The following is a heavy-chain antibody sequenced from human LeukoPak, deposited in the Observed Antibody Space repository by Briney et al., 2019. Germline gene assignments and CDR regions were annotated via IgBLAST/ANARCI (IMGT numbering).Heavy chain of an antibody. V-gene: IGHV6-1*01. J-gene: IGHJ4*02. D-gene: IGHD3-10*01. Sequence: SQTLSLTCAISGDSVSSNSATWGWIRQSPSRGLEWLGRTHYRSKWYNEYAVSVKSRITINPDTSRNQLSLHLRSVTPEDTAMYYCARDYRGNGVFDYWGQGILVTVSS. CDR2: THYRSKWYN. CDR3: ARDYRGNGVFDY. CDR1: GDSVSSNSAT.